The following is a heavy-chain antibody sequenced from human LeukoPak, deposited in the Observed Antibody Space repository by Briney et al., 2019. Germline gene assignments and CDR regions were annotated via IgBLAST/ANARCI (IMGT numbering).Heavy chain of an antibody. CDR2: IYYSGST. J-gene: IGHJ1*01. D-gene: IGHD3-22*01. Sequence: SETLSLTCTVSGGSISSSSYYWGWIRQPPGKGLEWIGSIYYSGSTYYNPSLKSRVTISVDTSKDQFSLKLSSVTAADTAVYYCARQHNYYDSSGYSEYFQHWGQGTLVTVSS. V-gene: IGHV4-39*01. CDR1: GGSISSSSYY. CDR3: ARQHNYYDSSGYSEYFQH.